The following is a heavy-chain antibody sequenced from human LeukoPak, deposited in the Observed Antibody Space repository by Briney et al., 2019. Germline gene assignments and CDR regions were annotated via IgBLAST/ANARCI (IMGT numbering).Heavy chain of an antibody. D-gene: IGHD3-22*01. Sequence: PSETLSLTCAVYGGSFSGYYRSWIRQPPGKRLEWIGEINHSGSTNYNPSLKSRVTISVDTSKNQFSLKLSSVTAADTAVYYCARTAHGNYYDSSGYYYGAGRFDYWGQGTLVTVSS. J-gene: IGHJ4*02. V-gene: IGHV4-34*01. CDR1: GGSFSGYY. CDR3: ARTAHGNYYDSSGYYYGAGRFDY. CDR2: INHSGST.